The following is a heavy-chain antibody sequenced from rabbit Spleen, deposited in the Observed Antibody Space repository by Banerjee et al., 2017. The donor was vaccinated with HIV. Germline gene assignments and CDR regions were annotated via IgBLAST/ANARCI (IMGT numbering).Heavy chain of an antibody. Sequence: QQQLEESGGGLVKPGGTLTLTCKASGFSFSTSYYICWVRQAPGKGLEWIGCMYPDGIGSTAYASWAKGRFTISKTSSTTVTLQMTSLTAADTATYFCARGSAAMTMVITGYYLSLWGPGTLVTVS. CDR3: ARGSAAMTMVITGYYLSL. CDR1: GFSFSTSYY. J-gene: IGHJ4*01. D-gene: IGHD2-1*01. CDR2: MYPDGIGST. V-gene: IGHV1S45*01.